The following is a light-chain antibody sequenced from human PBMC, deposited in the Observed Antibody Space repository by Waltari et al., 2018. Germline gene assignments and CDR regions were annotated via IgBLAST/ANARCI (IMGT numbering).Light chain of an antibody. Sequence: QSALTQPASVSGSPGQSITISCTGTINDVGGYDYVSWYQHHPGKAPKLIIYDVSDRPSGVSILFSGSRSANPASLATSGLQAEDEAHYYCGSYTSSDTWVFGGGTKLTVL. J-gene: IGLJ3*02. CDR2: DVS. V-gene: IGLV2-14*01. CDR1: INDVGGYDY. CDR3: GSYTSSDTWV.